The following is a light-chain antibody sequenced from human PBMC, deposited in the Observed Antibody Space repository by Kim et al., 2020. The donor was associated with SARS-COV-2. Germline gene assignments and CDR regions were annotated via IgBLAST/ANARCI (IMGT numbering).Light chain of an antibody. CDR3: KSRDTSGYLLV. V-gene: IGLV3-19*01. CDR2: AKN. Sequence: SSELTQDPAVFVALGQTVRITCQGDSLRSYYASWYQQKPGQAPVLVMYAKNNRPSRIPDRFSGSSSGNTASLTITGAQAEDEADYYCKSRDTSGYLLVFGGGTQLTVL. J-gene: IGLJ2*01. CDR1: SLRSYY.